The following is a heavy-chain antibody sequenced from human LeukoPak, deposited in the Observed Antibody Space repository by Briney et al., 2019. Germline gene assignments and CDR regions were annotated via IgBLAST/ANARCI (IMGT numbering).Heavy chain of an antibody. D-gene: IGHD2/OR15-2a*01. CDR2: ISGSGTI. CDR1: GFTFSDYS. J-gene: IGHJ3*01. V-gene: IGHV3-48*01. Sequence: GGSLKLSCAASGFTFSDYSMNWVRQAPGKGLEWISYISGSGTIYYADSVKGRFTISRDNAQRLVYLQMNSLRAEDTAVYYCTNFKPPAPDALDVWGQGTLITVSS. CDR3: TNFKPPAPDALDV.